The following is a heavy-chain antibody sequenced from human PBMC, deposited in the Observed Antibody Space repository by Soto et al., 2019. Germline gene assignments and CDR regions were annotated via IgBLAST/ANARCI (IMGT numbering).Heavy chain of an antibody. J-gene: IGHJ6*02. CDR2: IIPIFGTA. Sequence: ASVKVSCKASGGTFSSYAISWVRQAPGQGLEWMGGIIPIFGTANYAQKFQGRVTITADKSTSTAYMELSSLRSEDTAVYYCASSEEYQLLGVYYYGMDVWGQGTTVTVSS. CDR1: GGTFSSYA. CDR3: ASSEEYQLLGVYYYGMDV. D-gene: IGHD2-2*01. V-gene: IGHV1-69*06.